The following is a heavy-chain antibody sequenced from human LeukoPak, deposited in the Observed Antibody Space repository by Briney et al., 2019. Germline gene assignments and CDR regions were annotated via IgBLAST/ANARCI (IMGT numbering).Heavy chain of an antibody. J-gene: IGHJ4*02. CDR2: ISSSSSYI. D-gene: IGHD3-3*01. V-gene: IGHV3-21*01. CDR3: ARRDFWSGYYNY. Sequence: GGSLRLSCAASGFTFSTYSMNWVRQAPGKGLEWVSSISSSSSYIYYADSVKGRFTISRDNAENSLYLQMNSLRAEDTAVYYCARRDFWSGYYNYWGQGTLVTVTS. CDR1: GFTFSTYS.